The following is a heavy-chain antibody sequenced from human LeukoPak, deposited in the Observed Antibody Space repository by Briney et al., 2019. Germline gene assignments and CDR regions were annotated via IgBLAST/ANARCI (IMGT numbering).Heavy chain of an antibody. J-gene: IGHJ6*02. CDR2: IYYSGST. D-gene: IGHD6-25*01. CDR1: GGSISSSSYY. Sequence: SETLSLTCTVSGGSISSSSYYWGWIRQPPGKGLEWMGSIYYSGSTYYNPSLKSRVTISVDTSKNQFSLKLSSVTAADTAVYYCARLGLERQQRGAAHGSDYYYYGMDVWGQGTTVTVSS. V-gene: IGHV4-39*01. CDR3: ARLGLERQQRGAAHGSDYYYYGMDV.